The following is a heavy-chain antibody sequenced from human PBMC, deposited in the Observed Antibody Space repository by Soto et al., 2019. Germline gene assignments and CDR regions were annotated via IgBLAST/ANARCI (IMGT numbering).Heavy chain of an antibody. Sequence: TSETLSLTCTVSGGSISSGDYYWSWIRQPPGKGQERIGYIYYSGSTYYNPSLKSRVTISVDTSKNQFSLKLSSVTAADTAVYYCARDNIVVVVAATRTQYYGMDVWGQGTTVTVSS. CDR1: GGSISSGDYY. CDR2: IYYSGST. V-gene: IGHV4-30-4*01. D-gene: IGHD2-15*01. J-gene: IGHJ6*02. CDR3: ARDNIVVVVAATRTQYYGMDV.